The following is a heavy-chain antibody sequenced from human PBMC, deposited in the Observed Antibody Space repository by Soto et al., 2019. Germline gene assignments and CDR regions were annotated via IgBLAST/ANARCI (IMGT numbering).Heavy chain of an antibody. V-gene: IGHV1-69*01. CDR1: GGTFSSYA. J-gene: IGHJ5*02. CDR2: IIPIFGTA. Sequence: QVQLVQSGAEVQKPGSSVKVSCKASGGTFSSYAISWVRQAPGQGLEWMGGIIPIFGTANYAQKFQGRVTITADESTSTAYMELSSLRSEDTAVYYCARVGYCSSTSCYGGWFDPWGQGTLVTVSS. D-gene: IGHD2-2*01. CDR3: ARVGYCSSTSCYGGWFDP.